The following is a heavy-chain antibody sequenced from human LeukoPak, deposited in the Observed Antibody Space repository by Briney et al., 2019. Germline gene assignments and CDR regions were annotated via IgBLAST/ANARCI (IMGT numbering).Heavy chain of an antibody. D-gene: IGHD3-22*01. CDR3: ARDSNSSGLDFDY. Sequence: SETLSLTCTVPGGSISSYNWSWIRQPPGKGLEWIGYIYYSGSTKYNPSLKSRVTMSVDMSKNQFSLKLSSMTAADTAVYYCARDSNSSGLDFDYWGQGTLVTVSS. J-gene: IGHJ4*02. V-gene: IGHV4-59*01. CDR1: GGSISSYN. CDR2: IYYSGST.